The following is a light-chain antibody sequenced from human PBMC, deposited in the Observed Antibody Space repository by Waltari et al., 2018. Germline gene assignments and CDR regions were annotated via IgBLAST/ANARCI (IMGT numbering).Light chain of an antibody. Sequence: QSVLTQPPSASGTPGQRVTISCSGSSSNIGSNYVYWYQQLPGTAPKLLSDRNNLRPAGVPDRFSGSKSGASASLAISGLRSEDEADYYCAAWDDSLSGWVFGGGTKLTVL. J-gene: IGLJ3*02. CDR1: SSNIGSNY. CDR3: AAWDDSLSGWV. CDR2: RNN. V-gene: IGLV1-47*01.